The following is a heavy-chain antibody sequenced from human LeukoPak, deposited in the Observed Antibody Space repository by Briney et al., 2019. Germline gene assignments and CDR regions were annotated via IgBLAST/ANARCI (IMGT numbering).Heavy chain of an antibody. CDR3: TSNLYCSTSSCYTLDN. Sequence: GGSLRLSCAASGFTFSNGGMSWVRQAPGKGLEWVGRIKSKSERGTTDYAAPVKGRFTISRDGSTNTVYLHMNSLKAEDTAVYFCTSNLYCSTSSCYTLDNWGQGTLVAVSP. CDR1: GFTFSNGG. V-gene: IGHV3-15*01. D-gene: IGHD2-2*02. J-gene: IGHJ4*02. CDR2: IKSKSERGTT.